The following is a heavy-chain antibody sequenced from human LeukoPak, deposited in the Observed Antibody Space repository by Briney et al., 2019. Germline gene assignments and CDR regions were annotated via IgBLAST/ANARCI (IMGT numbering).Heavy chain of an antibody. D-gene: IGHD2-2*01. CDR2: INTNTGNP. V-gene: IGHV7-4-1*02. J-gene: IGHJ5*02. Sequence: ASVKVSCKASGYTLTNYAINWVRQAPGQGLEWMGWINTNTGNPTYAQGFTGRFVFSLDTSVSTTYLQISSLKAEDTAVYFCARDPGDDIAVPGDPWGREPWSPSPQ. CDR3: ARDPGDDIAVPGDP. CDR1: GYTLTNYA.